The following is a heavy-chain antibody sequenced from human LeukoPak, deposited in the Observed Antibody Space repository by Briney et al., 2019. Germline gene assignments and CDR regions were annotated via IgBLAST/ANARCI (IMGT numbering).Heavy chain of an antibody. CDR3: ARHARDDSSGYYHYADY. J-gene: IGHJ4*02. D-gene: IGHD3-22*01. V-gene: IGHV5-51*01. Sequence: GESLKISCKGSGYSFTNYWIGWVRQMPGKGLGWMGIIYPGDSDTRYSPSFQGQVAISADKSISTAYLQWSSLKASDTAMYYCARHARDDSSGYYHYADYWGQGTLVTVSS. CDR2: IYPGDSDT. CDR1: GYSFTNYW.